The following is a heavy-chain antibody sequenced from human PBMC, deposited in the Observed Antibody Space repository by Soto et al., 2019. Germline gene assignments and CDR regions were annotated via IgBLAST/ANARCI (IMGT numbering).Heavy chain of an antibody. CDR1: GFTFSDYW. CDR3: ARGIPGHYGFDV. V-gene: IGHV3-74*01. J-gene: IGHJ3*01. Sequence: EVQLVESGGGLVQPGGSLRLSCEASGFTFSDYWIHWVRQVPGKGLVWVSRIKGDGRSINYAASVKGRFTITRDNAKNTLYLQMNSLRAEDTAVYYCARGIPGHYGFDVWGQGTMVTVSS. D-gene: IGHD3-10*01. CDR2: IKGDGRSI.